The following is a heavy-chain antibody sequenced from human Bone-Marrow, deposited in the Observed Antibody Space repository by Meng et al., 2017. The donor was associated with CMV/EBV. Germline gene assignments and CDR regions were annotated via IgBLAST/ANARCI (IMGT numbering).Heavy chain of an antibody. CDR2: ISSSSSYI. J-gene: IGHJ5*02. V-gene: IGHV3-21*01. D-gene: IGHD5-18*01. Sequence: SGFTFSSYSMNWVRQAPGKGLEWVSSISSSSSYIYYADSVKGRFTISRDNAKNSLYLQMNSLRAEDTAVYYCARVDPRYSYGTGWFDPWGQGTLVTVSS. CDR3: ARVDPRYSYGTGWFDP. CDR1: GFTFSSYS.